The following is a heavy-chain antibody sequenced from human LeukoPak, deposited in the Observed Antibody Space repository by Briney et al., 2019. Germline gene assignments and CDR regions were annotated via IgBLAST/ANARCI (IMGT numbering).Heavy chain of an antibody. D-gene: IGHD3-22*01. CDR3: AAYYYDSSGYYPDY. Sequence: SETLSLTCTVSGGSISSYYWSWIRQPAGKGLEWIGHIYTSGSTNYNPSLKSRVTMSVDTSKNQFSLKLSSVTAADTAVYYCAAYYYDSSGYYPDYWGQGTLVTVSS. J-gene: IGHJ4*02. V-gene: IGHV4-4*07. CDR2: IYTSGST. CDR1: GGSISSYY.